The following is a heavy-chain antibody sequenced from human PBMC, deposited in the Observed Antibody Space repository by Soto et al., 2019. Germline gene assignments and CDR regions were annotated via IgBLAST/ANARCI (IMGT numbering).Heavy chain of an antibody. D-gene: IGHD1-26*01. CDR1: GSSMSTYY. CDR2: IYNSGRGSS. Sequence: SETLSLTCSVSGSSMSTYYWHWIRQAPGKGLEWIGFIYNSGRGSSGSNPSLSSRVTFSMETSKNQFSLKLSSVTAAETAVYYCARHPPRRELATEYFQHWGQGTLVTVSS. J-gene: IGHJ1*01. CDR3: ARHPPRRELATEYFQH. V-gene: IGHV4-59*08.